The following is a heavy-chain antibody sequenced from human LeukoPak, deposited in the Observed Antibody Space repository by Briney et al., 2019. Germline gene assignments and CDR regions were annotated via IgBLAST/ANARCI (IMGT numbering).Heavy chain of an antibody. CDR3: VRESRPGGAMGLYHNFDY. Sequence: EGSLRLSCAASGFNISDFWMTWVRQAPGKGLEWVANIKEDGTEKHLIDSVKGRFTISRDNTKNLLYLQMNSLRGDDTATYYCVRESRPGGAMGLYHNFDYWGQGTLVAVSS. CDR1: GFNISDFW. CDR2: IKEDGTEK. D-gene: IGHD3-16*01. J-gene: IGHJ4*02. V-gene: IGHV3-7*01.